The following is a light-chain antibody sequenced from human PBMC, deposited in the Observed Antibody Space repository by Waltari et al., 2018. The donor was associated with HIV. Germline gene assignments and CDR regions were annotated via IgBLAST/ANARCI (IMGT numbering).Light chain of an antibody. CDR1: QSISNW. V-gene: IGKV1-5*03. Sequence: DIQMTQSPSTLSASVGDRVTITCRASQSISNWLAWYQQKPGKAPKLLIYKASSLEGGVPSRFSGSGSGTECTLTISSLQPDDFATYYCQQYNTYSPRSWTFGQGTKVEIK. CDR3: QQYNTYSPRSWT. CDR2: KAS. J-gene: IGKJ1*01.